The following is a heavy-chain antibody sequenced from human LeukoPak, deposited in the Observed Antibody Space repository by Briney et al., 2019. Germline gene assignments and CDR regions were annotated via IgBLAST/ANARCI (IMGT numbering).Heavy chain of an antibody. J-gene: IGHJ4*02. V-gene: IGHV1-18*01. D-gene: IGHD2-21*02. CDR2: ISAYNGNT. Sequence: ASVKVSCKASGYTFASYGISWVRQAPGQGLEWMGWISAYNGNTHYAQKFQGRVTVTTDTSTSTAYMELRSLGSDDTAVYYCAKYRGVLLSKYYLDYWGQGTLVTVSS. CDR1: GYTFASYG. CDR3: AKYRGVLLSKYYLDY.